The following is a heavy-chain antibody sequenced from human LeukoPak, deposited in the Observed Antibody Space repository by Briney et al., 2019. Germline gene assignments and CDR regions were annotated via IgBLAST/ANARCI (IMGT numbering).Heavy chain of an antibody. D-gene: IGHD6-19*01. J-gene: IGHJ3*02. CDR3: AKDEPGIAVVEAFDI. CDR2: IRYDGSNK. CDR1: GFTFSSYG. Sequence: PGGSPRLSCAASGFTFSSYGMHWVRQAPGKGLEWVAFIRYDGSNKYYADSVKGRFTISRDNSKNTLYLQMNSLRAEDTAVYYCAKDEPGIAVVEAFDIWGQGTMVTVSS. V-gene: IGHV3-30*02.